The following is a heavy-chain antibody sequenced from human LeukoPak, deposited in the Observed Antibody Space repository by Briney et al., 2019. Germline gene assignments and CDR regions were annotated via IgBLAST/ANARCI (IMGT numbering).Heavy chain of an antibody. D-gene: IGHD3-10*01. V-gene: IGHV3-23*01. CDR1: GFTFSSYA. CDR2: ISGSGGST. CDR3: AKGPVRGVFY. Sequence: PGRSPRLSCAASGFTFSSYAMSWVRQAPGKGLEWVSAISGSGGSTYYADSVKGRFTISRDNSKNTLYLQMNSLRAEDTAVYYCAKGPVRGVFYWGQGTLVTVSS. J-gene: IGHJ4*02.